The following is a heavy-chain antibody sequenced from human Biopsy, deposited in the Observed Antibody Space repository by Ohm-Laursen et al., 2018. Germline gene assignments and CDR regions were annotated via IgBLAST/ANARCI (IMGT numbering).Heavy chain of an antibody. CDR3: ARDFNYDGGGSFNFDY. Sequence: ASVKVSCNASGYTFTNYTVNWVRQATGQGLEWMGWMNPNSGNTGYAQKFQGRVTMTRNTSISTAYMELSSLTSVDTAVYYCARDFNYDGGGSFNFDYWGQGTLVTVSS. CDR2: MNPNSGNT. D-gene: IGHD3-22*01. V-gene: IGHV1-8*01. CDR1: GYTFTNYT. J-gene: IGHJ4*02.